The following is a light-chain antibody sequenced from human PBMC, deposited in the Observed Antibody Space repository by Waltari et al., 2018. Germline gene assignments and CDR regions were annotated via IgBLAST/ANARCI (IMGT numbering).Light chain of an antibody. Sequence: QSALTQPPSVSGSPAPSITIPCTGTSSDVGGSNYSSWYQHHPGKAPKLMIYDVSNRPSGVSNRFSGSKSGNTASLTISGLQAEDEADYYCSSYTSSSSVFGGGTKLTVL. CDR3: SSYTSSSSV. J-gene: IGLJ2*01. V-gene: IGLV2-14*03. CDR2: DVS. CDR1: SSDVGGSNY.